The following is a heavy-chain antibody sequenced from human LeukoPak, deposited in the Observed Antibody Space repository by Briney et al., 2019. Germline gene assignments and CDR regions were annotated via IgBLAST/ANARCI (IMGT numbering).Heavy chain of an antibody. CDR2: ISAYNGNT. J-gene: IGHJ5*02. Sequence: GASVKVSCKASGYTFTSYGISWVRQAPGQGLEWMGWISAYNGNTNYAQKLQGRVTITADESTSTAYMELSSLRSEDTAVYYCASPRIHDYGEYYWFDPWGQGTLVTVSS. V-gene: IGHV1-18*01. CDR3: ASPRIHDYGEYYWFDP. CDR1: GYTFTSYG. D-gene: IGHD4-17*01.